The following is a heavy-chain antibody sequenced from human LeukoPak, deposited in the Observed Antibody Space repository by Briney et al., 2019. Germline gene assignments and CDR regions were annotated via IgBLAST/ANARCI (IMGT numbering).Heavy chain of an antibody. CDR1: GGTFSSYA. CDR3: ASSIVYCSSTSCYFN. CDR2: IIPIFGTA. D-gene: IGHD2-2*01. J-gene: IGHJ4*02. V-gene: IGHV1-69*13. Sequence: AASVKVSCKASGGTFSSYAISWVRQAPGQGLEWMGGIIPIFGTANYAQKFQGRVTITADESTSTAYMELSSLRSEDTAVYYCASSIVYCSSTSCYFNWGQGTLVTVSS.